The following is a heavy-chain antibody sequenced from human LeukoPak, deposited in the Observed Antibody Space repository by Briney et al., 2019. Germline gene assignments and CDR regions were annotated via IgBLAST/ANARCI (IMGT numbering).Heavy chain of an antibody. CDR2: IIPIFGTA. CDR3: ARQGDGYNEGFDP. V-gene: IGHV1-69*13. J-gene: IGHJ5*02. Sequence: GASVKVSCKASGRTFSSYAISWVRQAPGQGLEWMGGIIPIFGTANYAQKFQGRVTITADESTSTAYMELSSLRSEDTAVYYCARQGDGYNEGFDPWGQGTLVTVSS. CDR1: GRTFSSYA. D-gene: IGHD5-24*01.